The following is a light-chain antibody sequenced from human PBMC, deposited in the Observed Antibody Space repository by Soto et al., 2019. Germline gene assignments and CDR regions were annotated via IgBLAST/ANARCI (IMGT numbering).Light chain of an antibody. Sequence: EIVLTQSPATLSLSPGERVTLSCRASQSVSNYLVWYQQKPGQAPRLLIYDTSNRATGIPDRFSGSGSGTDFTLTISSREPEDSEVDYCQQHSNWPPSRTFGGGTKVEIK. CDR1: QSVSNY. V-gene: IGKV3-11*01. CDR3: QQHSNWPPSRT. J-gene: IGKJ4*01. CDR2: DTS.